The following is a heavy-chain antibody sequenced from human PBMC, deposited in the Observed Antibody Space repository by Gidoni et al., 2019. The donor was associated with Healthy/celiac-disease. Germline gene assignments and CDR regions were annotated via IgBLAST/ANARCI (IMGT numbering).Heavy chain of an antibody. CDR1: GGSISSYY. J-gene: IGHJ6*02. CDR3: ARARYYYYGMDV. Sequence: QVQLQESGPGLVKPSETLSLTRTVSGGSISSYYWSWIRQPPGKGLECIGYIYYSGSTNYNPSLKSRVTISVDTSKNQFSLKLSSVTAADTAVYYCARARYYYYGMDVWGQGTTVTVSS. CDR2: IYYSGST. V-gene: IGHV4-59*08.